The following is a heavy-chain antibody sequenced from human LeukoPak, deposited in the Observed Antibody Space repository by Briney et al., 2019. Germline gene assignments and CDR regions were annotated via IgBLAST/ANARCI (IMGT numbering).Heavy chain of an antibody. CDR3: AKQEAPPGSAY. D-gene: IGHD3-10*01. Sequence: GGSLRLSCAAPGFTFSSYAMSWVRQAPGKGLEWVSAISGSGGSTYYADSVKGRFTISRDNSKNTLYLQMNSLRAEDTAVYYCAKQEAPPGSAYWGQGTLVTVSS. V-gene: IGHV3-23*01. CDR1: GFTFSSYA. J-gene: IGHJ4*02. CDR2: ISGSGGST.